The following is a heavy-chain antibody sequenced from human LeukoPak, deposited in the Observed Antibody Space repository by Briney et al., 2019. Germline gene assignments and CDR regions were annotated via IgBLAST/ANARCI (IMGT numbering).Heavy chain of an antibody. V-gene: IGHV4-59*01. D-gene: IGHD5-24*01. CDR1: GGSISSYY. Sequence: SETLSLTCTVPGGSISSYYWSWSRQPPGKGLEWIGYIYYSWSTNHNPSLKSQVAISVDTSKNQFSLKLSSVTAADTAVYYCARGDGPNDAFDIWGQGTMVTVSS. CDR2: IYYSWST. J-gene: IGHJ3*02. CDR3: ARGDGPNDAFDI.